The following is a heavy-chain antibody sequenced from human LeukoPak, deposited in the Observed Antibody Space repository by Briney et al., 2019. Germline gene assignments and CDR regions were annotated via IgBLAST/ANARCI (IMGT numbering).Heavy chain of an antibody. D-gene: IGHD6-13*01. CDR2: IYHSGTT. J-gene: IGHJ4*02. CDR3: ARHGIAGAGSSDY. V-gene: IGHV4-38-2*02. CDR1: GYSISTGYF. Sequence: PSETLSLTCTVSGYSISTGYFWGWIRPTPGKGLEWIGSIYHSGTTYYNPSLKSRVTISVDTSKNQFSLKLSSVTAADTAVYYCARHGIAGAGSSDYWGQGTLVTVSS.